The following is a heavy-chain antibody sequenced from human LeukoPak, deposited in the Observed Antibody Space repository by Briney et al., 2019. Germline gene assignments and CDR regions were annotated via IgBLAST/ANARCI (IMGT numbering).Heavy chain of an antibody. CDR2: INHSGST. Sequence: SETLSLTCAVYGGSFGGYYWSWIRQPPGKGLEWIGEINHSGSTNYNPSLKSRVTISVDTSKNQFSLKLSSVTAADTAVYYCARGRNRWFGELLSSHNWFDPWGQGTLVTVSS. CDR1: GGSFGGYY. CDR3: ARGRNRWFGELLSSHNWFDP. V-gene: IGHV4-34*01. D-gene: IGHD3-10*01. J-gene: IGHJ5*02.